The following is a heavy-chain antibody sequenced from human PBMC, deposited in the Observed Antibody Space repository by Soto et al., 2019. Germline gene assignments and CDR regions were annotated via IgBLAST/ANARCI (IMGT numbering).Heavy chain of an antibody. V-gene: IGHV4-4*02. CDR3: ARYSVSGFYYYFGMDV. CDR2: IFHTRST. D-gene: IGHD6-13*01. Sequence: SETLSLTCAVSGDSISSSDWWRWVRQPPGEGLEGSVDIFHTRSTNSNPSLKSRATISIDKSRNKLYLQLTSVTAADTAVYYCARYSVSGFYYYFGMDVWGQGTTVTVSS. CDR1: GDSISSSDW. J-gene: IGHJ6*02.